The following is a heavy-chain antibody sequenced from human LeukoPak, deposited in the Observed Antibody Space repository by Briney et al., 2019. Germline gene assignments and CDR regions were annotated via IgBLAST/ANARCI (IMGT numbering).Heavy chain of an antibody. CDR3: ARAPEWETWWFDP. D-gene: IGHD1-26*01. Sequence: ASVKVSCKASGYTFTSYYMHWVRQAPGQGLEWMGIINPSVGSTSYTQKFQGRVTMTRDTATSTVYMELSSLRSEDTAVYYCARAPEWETWWFDPWGQGTLVTVSS. CDR2: INPSVGST. J-gene: IGHJ5*02. V-gene: IGHV1-46*01. CDR1: GYTFTSYY.